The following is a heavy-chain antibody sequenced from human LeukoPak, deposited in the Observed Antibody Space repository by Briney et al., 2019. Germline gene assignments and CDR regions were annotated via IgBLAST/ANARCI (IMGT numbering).Heavy chain of an antibody. Sequence: SETLSLTCTVSGGSISSSSYYWGWIRQPPGKGLEWIGYIYYSGSTNYNPSLKSRVTISVDTSKNQFSLKLSSVTAADTAVYYCARVPLDYGDPPYYFDYWGQGTLVTVSS. CDR2: IYYSGST. V-gene: IGHV4-61*05. J-gene: IGHJ4*02. D-gene: IGHD4-17*01. CDR1: GGSISSSSYY. CDR3: ARVPLDYGDPPYYFDY.